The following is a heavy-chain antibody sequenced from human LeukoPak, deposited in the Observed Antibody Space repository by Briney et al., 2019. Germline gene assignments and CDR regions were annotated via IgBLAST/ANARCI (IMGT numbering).Heavy chain of an antibody. D-gene: IGHD2-2*01. J-gene: IGHJ4*02. V-gene: IGHV1-46*01. Sequence: ASVKVSCKAFGYTFTSNYMHWVRQAPGQGPEWMGVISPSGGSTTYAQKFQGRVTLTRDMSTSTDYLELRSLRSDDTAVYYCARALYHTFDYWGQGTLVTVSS. CDR1: GYTFTSNY. CDR3: ARALYHTFDY. CDR2: ISPSGGST.